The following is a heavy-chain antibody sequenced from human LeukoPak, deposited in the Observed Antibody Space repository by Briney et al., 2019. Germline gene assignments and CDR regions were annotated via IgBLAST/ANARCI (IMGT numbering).Heavy chain of an antibody. J-gene: IGHJ4*02. Sequence: SETLSLTCTVSGGSIRSTSYYWGWIRQPPGKGLEWIGSIYYTGGTYYNPSLKSRVTISIDTSKNQFSLKLSSVTAADTAVYYCARGASGRYFDYWGQGTLVTVSS. CDR2: IYYTGGT. D-gene: IGHD3-10*01. CDR3: ARGASGRYFDY. V-gene: IGHV4-39*07. CDR1: GGSIRSTSYY.